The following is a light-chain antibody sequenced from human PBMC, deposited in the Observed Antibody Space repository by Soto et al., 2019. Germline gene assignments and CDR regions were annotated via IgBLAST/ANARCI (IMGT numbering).Light chain of an antibody. V-gene: IGKV3-11*01. CDR2: DAS. CDR1: QSVSTY. J-gene: IGKJ5*01. Sequence: EIVLTQSPGTLSLSPGERATLSCRASQSVSTYLAWYQQKPGQAPRLLIYDASNRATGIPARFSSSGSGTDFTLTISSLEPEDFAVYYCQQRSNWITFGQGTRLEI. CDR3: QQRSNWIT.